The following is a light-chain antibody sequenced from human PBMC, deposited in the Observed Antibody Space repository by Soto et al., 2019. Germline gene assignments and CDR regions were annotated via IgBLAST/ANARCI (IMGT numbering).Light chain of an antibody. V-gene: IGKV3-11*01. CDR2: DAS. J-gene: IGKJ1*01. Sequence: EIVLTQSPATLSLCPGERATLSCRASQSVSSSLAWYQQKPGQAPRLLIYDASNRATGIPARFSGSGSGTDFTLTISSLEPEDFAVYYCQQRSNWPPWTFGQGTKVDIK. CDR1: QSVSSS. CDR3: QQRSNWPPWT.